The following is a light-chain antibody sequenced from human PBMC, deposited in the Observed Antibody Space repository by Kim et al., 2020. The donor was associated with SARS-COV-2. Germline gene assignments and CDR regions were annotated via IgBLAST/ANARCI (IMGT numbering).Light chain of an antibody. Sequence: GQKVTISCSGSSSNIGNNYVYWYQQIPGTAPKLLIYDNNKRPSGIPDRFSGSKSGTSATLGITGLQTGDEADYYCGTWDTSLSAGVFGGGTKLTVL. CDR1: SSNIGNNY. J-gene: IGLJ3*02. V-gene: IGLV1-51*01. CDR2: DNN. CDR3: GTWDTSLSAGV.